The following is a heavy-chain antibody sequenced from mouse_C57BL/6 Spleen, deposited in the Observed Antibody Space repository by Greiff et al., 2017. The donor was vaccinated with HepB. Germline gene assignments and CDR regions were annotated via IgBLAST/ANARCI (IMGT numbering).Heavy chain of an antibody. CDR2: ISDGGSYT. J-gene: IGHJ2*01. CDR3: ARGDYDLDY. Sequence: DVKLVESGGGLVKPGGSLKLSCAASGFTFSSYAMSWVRQTPEKRLEWVATISDGGSYTYYPDNVKGRFTISRDNAKNNLYLQMSHLKSEDTAMYYCARGDYDLDYWGQGTTLTVSS. D-gene: IGHD2-4*01. V-gene: IGHV5-4*03. CDR1: GFTFSSYA.